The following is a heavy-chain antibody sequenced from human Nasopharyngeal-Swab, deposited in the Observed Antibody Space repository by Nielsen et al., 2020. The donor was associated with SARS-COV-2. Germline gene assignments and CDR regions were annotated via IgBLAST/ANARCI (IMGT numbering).Heavy chain of an antibody. V-gene: IGHV3-33*05. CDR2: ISYDGSNK. D-gene: IGHD3-16*01. Sequence: VRQAPGKGLEWVAVISYDGSNKYYADSVKGRFTISRDNAKNSLYLQMNSLRVEDRAVYYCASGTYYGAYDSWGQGTLVTVSS. J-gene: IGHJ5*02. CDR3: ASGTYYGAYDS.